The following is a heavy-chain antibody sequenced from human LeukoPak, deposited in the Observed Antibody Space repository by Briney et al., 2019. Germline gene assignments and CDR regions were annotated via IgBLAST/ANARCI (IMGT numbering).Heavy chain of an antibody. CDR2: INPYNGNT. CDR1: GYTFTSYG. CDR3: ARSLWYYDSRGTTYDDY. D-gene: IGHD3-22*01. Sequence: ASVKVSCKASGYTFTSYGISWVRQAPGQGLEWMGWINPYNGNTNYAQKLQGRVTITTDTSTSTAYMELRTLRSDDTAVYYCARSLWYYDSRGTTYDDYWGQGTLVTVSS. V-gene: IGHV1-18*01. J-gene: IGHJ4*02.